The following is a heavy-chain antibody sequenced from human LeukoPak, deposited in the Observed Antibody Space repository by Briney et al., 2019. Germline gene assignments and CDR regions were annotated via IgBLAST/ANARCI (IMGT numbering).Heavy chain of an antibody. CDR1: GGSISSSSYY. V-gene: IGHV4-39*01. Sequence: SETLSLTCTVSGGSISSSSYYWGWIRQPPGKGLEWIVSIYYSGSTYYNPSLKSRVTISVDTSKNQFSLKLSSVTAADTAVYYCARHSAFERHYYDSSGPPDYWGQGTLVTVSS. CDR3: ARHSAFERHYYDSSGPPDY. CDR2: IYYSGST. D-gene: IGHD3-22*01. J-gene: IGHJ4*02.